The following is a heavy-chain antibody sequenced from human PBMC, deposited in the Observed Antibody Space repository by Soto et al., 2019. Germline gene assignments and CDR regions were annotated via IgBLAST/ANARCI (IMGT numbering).Heavy chain of an antibody. CDR2: ISYDGTYK. CDR3: AKDSVGATLYYNGMDV. Sequence: QVQLVESGGGVVQPGRSLRLSCEASGFTFSSYGMHWVRQAPGKRLEWLAIISYDGTYKYYADSVRGRFTISRDNSKNTLYLQMNSLRAEDTALYYCAKDSVGATLYYNGMDVWGLGTTVTVSS. J-gene: IGHJ6*02. D-gene: IGHD1-26*01. CDR1: GFTFSSYG. V-gene: IGHV3-30*18.